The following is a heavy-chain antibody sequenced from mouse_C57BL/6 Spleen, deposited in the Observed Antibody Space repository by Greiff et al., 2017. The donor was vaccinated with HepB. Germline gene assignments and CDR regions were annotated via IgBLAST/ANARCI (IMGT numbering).Heavy chain of an antibody. Sequence: QVQLQQSGPELVKPGASVKISCKASGYSFTSYYIHWVKQRPGQGLEWIGWIYPGSGNTKYNEKFKGKATLTADTSSSTAYMQLSSLTSEDSAVYYCARFDGLDAMDYWGQGTSVTVSS. CDR1: GYSFTSYY. D-gene: IGHD2-3*01. J-gene: IGHJ4*01. V-gene: IGHV1-66*01. CDR2: IYPGSGNT. CDR3: ARFDGLDAMDY.